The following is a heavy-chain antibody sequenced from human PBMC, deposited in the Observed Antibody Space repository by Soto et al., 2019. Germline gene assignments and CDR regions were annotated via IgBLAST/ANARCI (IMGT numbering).Heavy chain of an antibody. J-gene: IGHJ5*02. V-gene: IGHV4-39*01. CDR3: ARLVRNDFWSGYYNGFDP. CDR1: GGSISSSVYY. CDR2: IYYSGST. D-gene: IGHD3-3*01. Sequence: SETLSLTCPVSGGSISSSVYYWGWIRQPPGKGLEWIGSIYYSGSTYYNPSLKSRVTISVDTSKNQFSLKLSSVTAADTAVYYCARLVRNDFWSGYYNGFDPWGQGTLVTSPQ.